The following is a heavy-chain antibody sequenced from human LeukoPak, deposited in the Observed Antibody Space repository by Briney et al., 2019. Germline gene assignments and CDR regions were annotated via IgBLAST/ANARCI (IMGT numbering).Heavy chain of an antibody. D-gene: IGHD6-19*01. CDR3: ARGPRGSGWYSSIDY. J-gene: IGHJ4*02. CDR2: ISSVSTCI. V-gene: IGHV3-21*06. Sequence: GGSLRLSCAASGFTFSNYSMNWVRQAPGKGLEWVSSISSVSTCITYADSVKGRFTISRDNAKSSLYLQMNSLRAEDTAVYYCARGPRGSGWYSSIDYWGQGTLVTVSS. CDR1: GFTFSNYS.